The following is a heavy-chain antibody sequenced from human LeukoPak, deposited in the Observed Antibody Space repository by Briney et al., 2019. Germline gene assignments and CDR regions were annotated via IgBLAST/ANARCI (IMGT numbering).Heavy chain of an antibody. CDR2: IYYSGST. Sequence: SETLSLTCAVYGGSSSGYYWGWIRQPPGKGLEWIGSIYYSGSTYYNPSLKSRVTISVDTSKNQFSLKLSSVTAADTAVYYCAAGSESYDSRGYSYYFDYWGQGTLVTVSS. J-gene: IGHJ4*02. D-gene: IGHD3-22*01. CDR1: GGSSSGYY. V-gene: IGHV4-34*01. CDR3: AAGSESYDSRGYSYYFDY.